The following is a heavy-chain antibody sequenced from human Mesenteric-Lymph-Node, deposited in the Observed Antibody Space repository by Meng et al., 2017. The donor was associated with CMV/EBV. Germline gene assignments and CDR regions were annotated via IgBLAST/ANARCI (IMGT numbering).Heavy chain of an antibody. V-gene: IGHV5-51*01. CDR3: ARRSGGGAPFDV. Sequence: GESLKISCKAFGYSFTSYWVGWVRQMPGRGLEWMGIIYPGDSDTRYNPSFHGQVTISVDKSISTTYLQWSSLQASDTAMYYCARRSGGGAPFDVWGQGTLVTVSS. CDR2: IYPGDSDT. CDR1: GYSFTSYW. J-gene: IGHJ4*02. D-gene: IGHD2-21*01.